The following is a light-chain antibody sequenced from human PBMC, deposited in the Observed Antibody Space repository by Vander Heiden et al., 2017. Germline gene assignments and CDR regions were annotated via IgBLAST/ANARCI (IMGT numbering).Light chain of an antibody. CDR3: QQYYTSPWT. CDR2: WAS. Sequence: DIVMTQSPDSLAVSLGERATINCKSSQSVLYSSNNKNYLAWYQQKPGQSPELLIYWASTRESGVPDRFSGSGSGTDFTLTISSLQAEDVAVYYCQQYYTSPWTFGQGTKVEI. J-gene: IGKJ1*01. V-gene: IGKV4-1*01. CDR1: QSVLYSSNNKNY.